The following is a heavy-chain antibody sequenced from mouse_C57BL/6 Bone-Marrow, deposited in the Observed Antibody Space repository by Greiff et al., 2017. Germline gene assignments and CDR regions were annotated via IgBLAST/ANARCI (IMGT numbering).Heavy chain of an antibody. CDR2: IDPNSGGT. Sequence: QVQLQQPGAELVKPGASVKLSCKASGYTFTSYWMHWVKQRPGRGLEWIGRIDPNSGGTKYNEKFKSKATLTVDKPSSTAYMQLSSLTSEDSAVYYCAREIPPIYYYGSSYVDYWGQGTSVTVSS. CDR3: AREIPPIYYYGSSYVDY. CDR1: GYTFTSYW. V-gene: IGHV1-72*01. J-gene: IGHJ4*01. D-gene: IGHD1-1*01.